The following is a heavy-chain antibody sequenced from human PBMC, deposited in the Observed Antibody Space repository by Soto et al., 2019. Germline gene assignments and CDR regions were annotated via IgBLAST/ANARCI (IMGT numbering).Heavy chain of an antibody. Sequence: GSVKVSCKASGYTFTGYYMHWVRQAPGQGLEWMGWINPNSGGTNYAQKFQGRVTMTRDTSISTAYMELSRLRSDDTAVYYCARDTKYDDFWSCYYYYYYYYGMDVWGQGTTVTVS. CDR3: ARDTKYDDFWSCYYYYYYYYGMDV. J-gene: IGHJ6*02. CDR2: INPNSGGT. CDR1: GYTFTGYY. D-gene: IGHD3-3*01. V-gene: IGHV1-2*02.